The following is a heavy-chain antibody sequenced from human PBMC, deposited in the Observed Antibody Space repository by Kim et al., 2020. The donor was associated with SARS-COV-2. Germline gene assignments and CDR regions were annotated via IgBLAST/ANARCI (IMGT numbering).Heavy chain of an antibody. CDR1: GFTFDDYA. D-gene: IGHD6-19*01. Sequence: GGSLRLSCAASGFTFDDYAMHWVRQPPGKGLDWVSLFCWDVGSTYYADSVKGRFTISRDNSKNSLYLQMNSLRTEDTALYYCAKDRRGVGVAVTWGQGTLVTVSS. CDR2: FCWDVGST. CDR3: AKDRRGVGVAVT. V-gene: IGHV3-43*02. J-gene: IGHJ4*02.